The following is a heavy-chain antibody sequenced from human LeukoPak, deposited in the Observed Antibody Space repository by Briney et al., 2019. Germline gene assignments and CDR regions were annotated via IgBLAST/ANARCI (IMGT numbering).Heavy chain of an antibody. Sequence: SETLSLTCTVSGGSISSYYWSWIRQPPGKGLEWIGYIYYSGSTNYNPSLKSRVTISVDTSKNQFSLKLSSVTAADTAVYHCARGGYDSSGYYFLLLYDYWGQGTLVTVSS. CDR2: IYYSGST. J-gene: IGHJ4*02. D-gene: IGHD3-22*01. CDR3: ARGGYDSSGYYFLLLYDY. V-gene: IGHV4-59*01. CDR1: GGSISSYY.